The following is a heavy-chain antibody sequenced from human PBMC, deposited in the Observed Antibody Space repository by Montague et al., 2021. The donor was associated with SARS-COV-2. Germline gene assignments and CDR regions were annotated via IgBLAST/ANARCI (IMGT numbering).Heavy chain of an antibody. CDR3: ATLPSSITIFGVVQGYYFDD. CDR2: IYHTGST. J-gene: IGHJ4*02. V-gene: IGHV4-4*02. Sequence: SETLSLTCVVSGDSISTDNWWTWVRLPPGKGLEWVGEIYHTGSTKYKPSLKSRVTISVDTSENQFSLKLSSVTAADTAVYYCATLPSSITIFGVVQGYYFDDWGQGTLVTVSS. D-gene: IGHD3-3*01. CDR1: GDSISTDNW.